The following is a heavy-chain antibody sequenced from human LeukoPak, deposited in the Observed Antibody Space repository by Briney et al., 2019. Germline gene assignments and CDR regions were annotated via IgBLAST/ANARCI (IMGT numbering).Heavy chain of an antibody. CDR3: AKDTVAGTFNPLFDY. J-gene: IGHJ4*02. CDR2: ISWNSGSI. V-gene: IGHV3-9*01. CDR1: GFTFDDYA. Sequence: PGGSLRLSCAASGFTFDDYAMHWVRQAPGKGLERVSGISWNSGSIGYADSVKGRFTISRDNAKNSLYLQMNSLRAEDTALYYCAKDTVAGTFNPLFDYWGQGTLVTVSS. D-gene: IGHD6-19*01.